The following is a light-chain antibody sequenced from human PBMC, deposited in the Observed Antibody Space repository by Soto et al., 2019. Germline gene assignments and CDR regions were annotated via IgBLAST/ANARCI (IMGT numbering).Light chain of an antibody. Sequence: QSVLTQPPSASASPGQSVTISCTGTSSDVGGYDFVSWYQHLPGKAPKLVIYEVTKRPSGVPDRFSGSKSGNTASLTVSGLLAEDEADYYCASYAGGNQVFGTGTKLTVL. J-gene: IGLJ1*01. CDR3: ASYAGGNQV. CDR2: EVT. V-gene: IGLV2-8*01. CDR1: SSDVGGYDF.